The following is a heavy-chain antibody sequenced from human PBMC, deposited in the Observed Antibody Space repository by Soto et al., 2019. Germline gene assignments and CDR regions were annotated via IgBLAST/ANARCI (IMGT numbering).Heavy chain of an antibody. CDR2: MNPSGGNT. D-gene: IGHD4-17*01. V-gene: IGHV1-8*02. Sequence: ASVKVSCKASGYTFTSYYMHWVRQATGQGLEWMGRMNPSGGNTGYAQKFQGRVTMTRNTSISTAYMELSSLRSEDTAVYYCARTLYGDNVDYWGQGTLVTVSS. CDR3: ARTLYGDNVDY. J-gene: IGHJ4*02. CDR1: GYTFTSYY.